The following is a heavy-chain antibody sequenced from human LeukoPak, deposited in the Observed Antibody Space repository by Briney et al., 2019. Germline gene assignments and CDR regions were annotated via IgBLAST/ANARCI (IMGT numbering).Heavy chain of an antibody. D-gene: IGHD7-27*01. CDR1: GFTFSSYS. J-gene: IGHJ4*02. V-gene: IGHV3-21*04. CDR3: ARDCCGVWGPLGDY. CDR2: ISSSSSNI. Sequence: GGSLRLSCAASGFTFSSYSMNWVRQAPGKGLEWVSSISSSSSNIYYADSVKGRFTISRDNSNNMLYLQMNSLRAEDTAIYYCARDCCGVWGPLGDYWGQGTLVTVSS.